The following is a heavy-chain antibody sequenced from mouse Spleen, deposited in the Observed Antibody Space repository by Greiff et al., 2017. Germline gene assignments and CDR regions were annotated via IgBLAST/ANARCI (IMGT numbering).Heavy chain of an antibody. CDR2: INPNYGTT. CDR1: GYSFTDYN. J-gene: IGHJ4*01. Sequence: VQLKQSGPELVKPGASVKISCKASGYSFTDYNMNWVKQSNGKSLEWIGVINPNYGTTSYNQKFKGKATLTVDQSSSTAYMQLNSLTSEDSAVYYCARKGGSPYYYAMDYWGQGTSVTVSS. CDR3: ARKGGSPYYYAMDY. V-gene: IGHV1-39*01. D-gene: IGHD1-1*01.